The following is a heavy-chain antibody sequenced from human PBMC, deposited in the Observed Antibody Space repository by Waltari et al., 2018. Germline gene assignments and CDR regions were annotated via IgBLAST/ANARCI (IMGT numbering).Heavy chain of an antibody. V-gene: IGHV4-39*07. Sequence: QLQLQESGPGLVKPSETLSLTCTVSGGSISSSSYYWGWIRQPPGKGLEWIGSIYYSGSTYYNPSLKSRVTISVDTSKNQFSLKRSSVTAADTAVYYCASGRIVGATTPKYYFDYWGQGTLVTVSS. CDR3: ASGRIVGATTPKYYFDY. J-gene: IGHJ4*02. D-gene: IGHD1-26*01. CDR1: GGSISSSSYY. CDR2: IYYSGST.